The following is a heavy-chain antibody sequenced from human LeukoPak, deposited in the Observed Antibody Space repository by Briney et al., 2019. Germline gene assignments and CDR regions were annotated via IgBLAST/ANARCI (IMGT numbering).Heavy chain of an antibody. CDR1: GFTFSSYE. CDR2: MSSSGSTI. CDR3: AREAVFGWFDP. V-gene: IGHV3-48*03. Sequence: GGSLRLPCAASGFTFSSYEMNWVRQAPRKGLEWVSYMSSSGSTIYYADSVKGRFTISRDNAKNSLYLQMNSLRAEDTAVYYCAREAVFGWFDPWGQGTLVTVSS. J-gene: IGHJ5*02. D-gene: IGHD3-10*01.